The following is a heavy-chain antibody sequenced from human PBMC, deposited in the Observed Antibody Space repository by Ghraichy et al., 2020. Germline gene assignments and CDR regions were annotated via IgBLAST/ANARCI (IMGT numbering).Heavy chain of an antibody. J-gene: IGHJ6*02. CDR2: IGTAGDT. D-gene: IGHD5-12*01. CDR3: ARDLGYSGYDLGLGGDYGMDV. CDR1: GFTFSSYD. V-gene: IGHV3-13*01. Sequence: GGSLRLSCAASGFTFSSYDMHWVRQAIGKGLEWVSAIGTAGDTYYPGSVKGRFTISRENAKNSLYLQMNSLRAGDTAVYYCARDLGYSGYDLGLGGDYGMDVWGQGTTVTVSS.